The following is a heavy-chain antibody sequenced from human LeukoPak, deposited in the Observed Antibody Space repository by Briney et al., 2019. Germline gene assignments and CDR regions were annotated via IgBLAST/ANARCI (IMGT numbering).Heavy chain of an antibody. CDR1: GGSISSGGYS. Sequence: SQTLSLTCAVSGGSISSGGYSWSWIRQPPGKGLEWIGCIYHSGSTYYNPSLKSRVTISVDRSKNQFSLKLSSVTAADTAVYYCARVLRDSSGYYFDYWGQGTLVTVSS. CDR3: ARVLRDSSGYYFDY. V-gene: IGHV4-30-2*01. J-gene: IGHJ4*02. D-gene: IGHD3-22*01. CDR2: IYHSGST.